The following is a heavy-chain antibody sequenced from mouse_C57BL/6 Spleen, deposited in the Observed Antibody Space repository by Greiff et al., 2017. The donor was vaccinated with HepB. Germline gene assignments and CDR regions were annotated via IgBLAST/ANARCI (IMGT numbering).Heavy chain of an antibody. D-gene: IGHD3-1*01. V-gene: IGHV3-1*01. J-gene: IGHJ2*01. CDR3: ASGRSNPYFDY. CDR1: GYSITSGYD. CDR2: ISYSGST. Sequence: DVKLQESGPGMVKPSQSLSLTCTVTGYSITSGYDWHWIRHFPGNKLEWMGYISYSGSTNYNPSLKSRISITHDTSKNHFFLKLNSVTTEDTATYYCASGRSNPYFDYWGQGTTLTVSS.